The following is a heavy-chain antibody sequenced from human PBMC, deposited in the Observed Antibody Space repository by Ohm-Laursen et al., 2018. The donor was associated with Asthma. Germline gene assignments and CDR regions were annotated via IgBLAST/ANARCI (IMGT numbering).Heavy chain of an antibody. CDR1: GGSISSYY. J-gene: IGHJ6*02. V-gene: IGHV4-59*01. D-gene: IGHD3-10*01. CDR2: IYYSGST. Sequence: PSQTLSLTCSVSGGSISSYYWSWIRQPPGKGLEWIGHIYYSGSTTYNPSLKSRVTISVDTSKNQFSLKLSSVTAADTAVYYCARVITMVRGVYYYGMDVWGQGTTVTVSS. CDR3: ARVITMVRGVYYYGMDV.